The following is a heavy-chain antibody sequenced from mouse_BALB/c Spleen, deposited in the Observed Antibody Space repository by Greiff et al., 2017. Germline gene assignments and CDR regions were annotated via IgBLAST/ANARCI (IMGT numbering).Heavy chain of an antibody. CDR2: IRNKANGYTT. Sequence: DVMLVESGGGLVQPGGSLRIPCATSGFTFTDNYNSRVRQPQGKALEWLGFIRNKANGYTTEYSASVKGRFTISRDNSQSILYLQMNTLRAEDSATYYCARDSSDYYAMDYWGQGTSVTVSS. D-gene: IGHD6-1*01. CDR1: GFTFTDNY. V-gene: IGHV7-3*02. J-gene: IGHJ4*01. CDR3: ARDSSDYYAMDY.